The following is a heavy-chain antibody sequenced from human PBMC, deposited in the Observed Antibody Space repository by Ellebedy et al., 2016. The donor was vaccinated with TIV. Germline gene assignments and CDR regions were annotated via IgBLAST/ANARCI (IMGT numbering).Heavy chain of an antibody. V-gene: IGHV1-2*02. CDR2: INPNSGDT. J-gene: IGHJ4*02. Sequence: ASVKVSCKASGFTFTGYYMHWVRQAPGQGLEWVGWINPNSGDTGYAPKFQGRVSLTRDTSITTAYMELSSLKSDDSAVYYCVRVRLSTVTTMNFWGQGTLVSVSA. D-gene: IGHD4-17*01. CDR1: GFTFTGYY. CDR3: VRVRLSTVTTMNF.